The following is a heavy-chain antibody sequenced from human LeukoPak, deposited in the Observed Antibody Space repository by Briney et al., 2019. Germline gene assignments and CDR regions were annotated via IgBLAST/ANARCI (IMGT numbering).Heavy chain of an antibody. CDR3: ARDPGVAAAGNWFDP. D-gene: IGHD6-13*01. V-gene: IGHV4-61*09. Sequence: SQTLSLTCTVSGVSISRGSHYWSWIRQPAGKGLEWIGHIYKSGNPNYNPSLKSRVTISLDTSKNQFSLKLTSVTAADTAVYYCARDPGVAAAGNWFDPWGPGILVTASS. CDR2: IYKSGNP. J-gene: IGHJ5*02. CDR1: GVSISRGSHY.